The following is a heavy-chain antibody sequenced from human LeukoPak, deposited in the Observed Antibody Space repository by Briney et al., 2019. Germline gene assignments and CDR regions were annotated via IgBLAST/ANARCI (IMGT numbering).Heavy chain of an antibody. Sequence: GGSLRLSCAASGLTGSHNYVSWVRQAPGKGLEWVSAIHTSGDTYYADSVKGRFTISRDNSKNTLYLQMNSLRAEDTAVYYCAKGRDYSNYGWFDPWGQGTLVTVSS. CDR1: GLTGSHNY. D-gene: IGHD4-11*01. V-gene: IGHV3-53*01. J-gene: IGHJ5*02. CDR2: IHTSGDT. CDR3: AKGRDYSNYGWFDP.